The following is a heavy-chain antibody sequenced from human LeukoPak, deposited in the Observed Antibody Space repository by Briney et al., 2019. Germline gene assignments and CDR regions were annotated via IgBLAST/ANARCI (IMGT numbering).Heavy chain of an antibody. V-gene: IGHV5-51*01. D-gene: IGHD3-10*01. CDR2: IYPGDSDT. Sequence: GESLKISCKGSGYSFTSYWIGWVRQMPGKGLEWMGIIYPGDSDTRYSPSFQGQVTISADKSISAAYLQWSSLKASDTAMYYCARAGSYYNDWFDPWGQGTLVTVSS. CDR1: GYSFTSYW. J-gene: IGHJ5*02. CDR3: ARAGSYYNDWFDP.